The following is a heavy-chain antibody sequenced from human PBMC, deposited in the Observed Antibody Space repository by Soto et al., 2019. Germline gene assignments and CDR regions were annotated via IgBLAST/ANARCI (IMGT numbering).Heavy chain of an antibody. CDR3: ARVTPGNNLYYFSGLDF. V-gene: IGHV3-30-3*01. Sequence: GGSLRLSCVASGFTFDTYGIHWVRQAPGKGLQWVALISYEGSNTYYADSVRGRFTISRDNFKNTLYLQMNTLRPEDTGLYYCARVTPGNNLYYFSGLDFWGQGTSVTVSS. CDR2: ISYEGSNT. J-gene: IGHJ6*02. CDR1: GFTFDTYG. D-gene: IGHD1-1*01.